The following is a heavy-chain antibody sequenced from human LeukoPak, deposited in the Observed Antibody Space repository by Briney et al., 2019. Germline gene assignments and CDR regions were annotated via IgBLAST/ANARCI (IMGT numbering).Heavy chain of an antibody. J-gene: IGHJ4*02. CDR1: GFTFSSYS. CDR3: ASARDYVGYELGN. D-gene: IGHD4-17*01. V-gene: IGHV3-21*01. CDR2: ISSSSSYI. Sequence: GGSLRLSCAASGFTFSSYSMNWVRQAPGKGLEWVSSISSSSSYIYYADSVKGRFTISRDNAKNSLYLQMNSLRAEDTAVYYCASARDYVGYELGNWGQGTLVTVSS.